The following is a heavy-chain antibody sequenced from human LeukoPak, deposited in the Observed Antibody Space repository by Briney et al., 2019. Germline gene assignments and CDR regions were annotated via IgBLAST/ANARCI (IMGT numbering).Heavy chain of an antibody. CDR3: AKDIVVVPAALGCLDY. V-gene: IGHV3-23*01. CDR1: GFTFSSYA. Sequence: GGSPRLSCAASGFTFSSYAMSWVRQAPGKGLEWVSAISGSGGSTYYADSVKGRFTISRDNSKNTLYLQMNSLRADDTAVYYCAKDIVVVPAALGCLDYWGQGTLVTVSS. CDR2: ISGSGGST. J-gene: IGHJ4*02. D-gene: IGHD2-2*01.